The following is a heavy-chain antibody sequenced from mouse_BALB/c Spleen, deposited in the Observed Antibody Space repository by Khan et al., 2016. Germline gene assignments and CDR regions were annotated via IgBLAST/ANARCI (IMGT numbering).Heavy chain of an antibody. CDR3: VRHGWELRGYAMVY. D-gene: IGHD2-1*01. CDR1: GFTFNTYA. J-gene: IGHJ4*01. Sequence: EVQLVESGGGLVQPKGSLKLSCAASGFTFNTYAMNWVRQAPGKGLEWVARIRSKSNNYATYYADSVKDRFTISRDDSQSMHYLQLNNWKTEDTAMYYCVRHGWELRGYAMVYWSQGTSVTVSS. V-gene: IGHV10-1*02. CDR2: IRSKSNNYAT.